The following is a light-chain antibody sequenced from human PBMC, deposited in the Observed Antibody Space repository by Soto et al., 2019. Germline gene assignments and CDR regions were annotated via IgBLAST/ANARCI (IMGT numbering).Light chain of an antibody. J-gene: IGKJ2*01. Sequence: DIQMTQSPSSLSASVGDRVTISWRASQSISTYLNWYRQKPGKAPELLIYAASSLESGVPSRFSGSGSGTDFTLTISNLQPEDFSSYYCQQSYSSPNTFGQGTKLEI. V-gene: IGKV1-39*01. CDR2: AAS. CDR3: QQSYSSPNT. CDR1: QSISTY.